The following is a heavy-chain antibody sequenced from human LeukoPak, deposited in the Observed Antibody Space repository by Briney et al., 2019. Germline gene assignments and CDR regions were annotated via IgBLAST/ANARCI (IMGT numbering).Heavy chain of an antibody. D-gene: IGHD4-17*01. CDR1: GYTFTSYH. Sequence: ASVKVSCKTSGYTFTSYHINWVRQATGQGLEWMGWMNPYSGDRGYAQKFQGRVSITSDTSIGTAYMELSSLRSDDTAVYFCARTTSLTASGYDYWGQGTLVTVSS. CDR3: ARTTSLTASGYDY. V-gene: IGHV1-8*03. CDR2: MNPYSGDR. J-gene: IGHJ4*02.